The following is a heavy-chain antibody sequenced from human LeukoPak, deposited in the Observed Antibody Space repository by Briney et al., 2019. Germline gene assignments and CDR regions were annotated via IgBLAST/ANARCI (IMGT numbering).Heavy chain of an antibody. V-gene: IGHV3-30*18. CDR2: ISYDGSNK. Sequence: PGGSLRLSCAASEFTFSVYGMHRVRQAPGKGLEWVAVISYDGSNKYYADSVKGRFTISRDNSKNTLYLQMNSLRAEDTAVYYCAKEISGYSYGSDYWGQGTLVTVSS. CDR3: AKEISGYSYGSDY. D-gene: IGHD5-18*01. J-gene: IGHJ4*02. CDR1: EFTFSVYG.